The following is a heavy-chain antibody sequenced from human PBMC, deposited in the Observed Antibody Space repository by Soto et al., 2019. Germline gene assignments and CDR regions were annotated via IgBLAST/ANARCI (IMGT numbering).Heavy chain of an antibody. CDR2: IWYDGTSK. Sequence: QVQLVESGGGVVQPGRSLTLSCAASGFTFSSFGMHWVRQAPGKGLEWVAGIWYDGTSKYYADSVKGRFTISRDNSKNTLYLQMNSLRVEDTGVYYCARSDESDYWGQGTLVTVSS. CDR3: ARSDESDY. V-gene: IGHV3-33*01. CDR1: GFTFSSFG. J-gene: IGHJ4*02.